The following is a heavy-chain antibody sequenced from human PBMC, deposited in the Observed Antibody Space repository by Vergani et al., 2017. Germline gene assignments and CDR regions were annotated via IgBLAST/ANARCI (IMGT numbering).Heavy chain of an antibody. CDR2: IIPIFGTA. J-gene: IGHJ3*02. CDR3: ASRIAAANRGAFDI. CDR1: GYTFTSYG. V-gene: IGHV1-69*13. Sequence: QVQLVQSGAEVKKPGASVKVSCKASGYTFTSYGISWVRQAPGQGLEWMGGIIPIFGTANYAQKFQGRVTITADESTSTAYMELSSLRSEDTAVYYCASRIAAANRGAFDIWGQGTMVTVSS. D-gene: IGHD6-13*01.